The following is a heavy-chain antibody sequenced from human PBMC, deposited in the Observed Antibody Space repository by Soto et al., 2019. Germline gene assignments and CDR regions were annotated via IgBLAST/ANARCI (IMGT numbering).Heavy chain of an antibody. CDR3: ARSQGSSTSLEIYYYYYYGMDV. Sequence: QVQLVQSGAEVKKPGSSVKVSCKASGGTFGSYAISWVRQAPGQGLEWMGGIIPIPGTANYAQKFQGRVTIAADELTSTAYVELSSLRSEDTAVYYCARSQGSSTSLEIYYYYYYGMDVWGQGTTVTVSS. CDR1: GGTFGSYA. J-gene: IGHJ6*02. V-gene: IGHV1-69*01. D-gene: IGHD2-2*01. CDR2: IIPIPGTA.